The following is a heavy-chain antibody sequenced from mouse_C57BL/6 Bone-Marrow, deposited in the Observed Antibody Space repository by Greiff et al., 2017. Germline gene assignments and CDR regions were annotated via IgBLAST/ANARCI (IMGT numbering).Heavy chain of an antibody. CDR3: ARYDYEDAMDY. J-gene: IGHJ4*01. CDR2: IWGVGST. Sequence: VKLMESGPGLVAPSQSLSITCTVSGFSLTSCGVDCVRQSPGKGLEWLGVIWGVGSTNYNSALKSRLSSSKDNSKSQVFLKMNRLQTDDTAMYYCARYDYEDAMDYWGQGTSVTVSS. V-gene: IGHV2-6*01. CDR1: GFSLTSCG. D-gene: IGHD2-4*01.